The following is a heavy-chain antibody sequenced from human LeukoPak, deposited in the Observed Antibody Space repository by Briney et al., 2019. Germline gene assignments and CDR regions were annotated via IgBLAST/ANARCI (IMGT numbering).Heavy chain of an antibody. CDR2: IYHSGST. V-gene: IGHV4-34*01. CDR3: ARGAYSGGGWYGYFDY. D-gene: IGHD6-19*01. J-gene: IGHJ4*02. Sequence: PSETLSLTCAVYGGSFSGYYWSWIRQPPGKGLEWIGEIYHSGSTNYNPSLKSRVTISVDKSKNQFSLKLSSVTAADTAVYYCARGAYSGGGWYGYFDYWGQGTLVTVSS. CDR1: GGSFSGYY.